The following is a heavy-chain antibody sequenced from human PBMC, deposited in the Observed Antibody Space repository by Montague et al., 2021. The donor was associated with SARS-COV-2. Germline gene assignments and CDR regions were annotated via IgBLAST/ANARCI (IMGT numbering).Heavy chain of an antibody. J-gene: IGHJ2*01. CDR2: IYYTGTT. CDR1: GDSITTYY. V-gene: IGHV4-59*01. Sequence: SETLSLTCSVSGDSITTYYWSWIRQSPGRGLEWIGHIYYTGTTKYNPPLKSRVTISVDTSKTQFSLKLNSVTAADTAVYYCARTIVVVSAASRYFDLWGRGTLVTVSS. D-gene: IGHD2-2*01. CDR3: ARTIVVVSAASRYFDL.